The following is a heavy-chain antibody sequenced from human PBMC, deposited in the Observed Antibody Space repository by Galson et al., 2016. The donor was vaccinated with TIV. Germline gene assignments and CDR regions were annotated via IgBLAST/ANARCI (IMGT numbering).Heavy chain of an antibody. CDR1: GNIFTRDY. CDR2: IDPTYGGT. CDR3: IRDLGRLRDF. V-gene: IGHV1-46*03. J-gene: IGHJ4*02. D-gene: IGHD7-27*01. Sequence: SVKVSCKASGNIFTRDYVHWVRQAPGQGLEWMGVIDPTYGGTTFAQKFQALVTMTRDTSTIKVYMEVSGLKSDDTGVYYCIRDLGRLRDFWGQGTLVTVSS.